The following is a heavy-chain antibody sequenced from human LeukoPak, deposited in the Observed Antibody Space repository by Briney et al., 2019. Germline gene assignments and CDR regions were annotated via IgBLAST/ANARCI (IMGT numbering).Heavy chain of an antibody. CDR2: FDPEDGET. V-gene: IGHV1-24*01. CDR1: GYTLTELS. Sequence: ASVKVSCKVSGYTLTELSMHWVRQAPGKGLEWMGGFDPEDGETIYAQKFQGRVTMTEDTSTDTAYMELSSLRSEDTAVYYRAARVRGAYLLYFDYWGQGTLVTVSS. CDR3: AARVRGAYLLYFDY. J-gene: IGHJ4*02. D-gene: IGHD3-10*01.